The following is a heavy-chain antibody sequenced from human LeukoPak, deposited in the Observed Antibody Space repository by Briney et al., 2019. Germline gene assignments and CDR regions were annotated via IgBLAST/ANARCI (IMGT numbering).Heavy chain of an antibody. Sequence: ASLKVSCKASGYSFTSYGISWVRQAPGQGLEWMGCISAYNGNTNYSQKLQGRVTMTTDTSTSTAYMELRSLRSDDTAVYYCARDQDGDDVTNDAFDIWGQGTMVTVSS. CDR1: GYSFTSYG. V-gene: IGHV1-18*01. D-gene: IGHD4-17*01. CDR3: ARDQDGDDVTNDAFDI. CDR2: ISAYNGNT. J-gene: IGHJ3*02.